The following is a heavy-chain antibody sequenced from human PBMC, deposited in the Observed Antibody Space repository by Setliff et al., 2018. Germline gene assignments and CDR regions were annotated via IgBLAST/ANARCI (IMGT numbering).Heavy chain of an antibody. CDR2: IYYSGST. D-gene: IGHD3-3*01. CDR3: AIDFSTPHFGVAMGSYYYYYMDV. J-gene: IGHJ6*03. CDR1: GGSISSYY. V-gene: IGHV4-59*01. Sequence: SETLSLTCTVSGGSISSYYWSWIRQPPGKGLEWIGYIYYSGSTNYNPSLKSRVTISVDTSKNQFSLKLSSVTAADTAVYYCAIDFSTPHFGVAMGSYYYYYMDVWGKGTTVTVSS.